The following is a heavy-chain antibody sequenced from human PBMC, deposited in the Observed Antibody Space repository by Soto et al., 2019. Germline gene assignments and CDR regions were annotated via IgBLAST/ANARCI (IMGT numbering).Heavy chain of an antibody. CDR2: IWFDASHE. Sequence: QVHLVESGGGVVQPGTSLRLSCAASGFSFSDYGMHWVRQAPGKGLEWLTIIWFDASHEYYADSVKGRFTISRDNSNNTLYLQLHSLTADDTAVYFCARDQGRATADGPLGNGLDVWGQGTAVTVSS. D-gene: IGHD6-13*01. V-gene: IGHV3-33*01. CDR3: ARDQGRATADGPLGNGLDV. CDR1: GFSFSDYG. J-gene: IGHJ6*02.